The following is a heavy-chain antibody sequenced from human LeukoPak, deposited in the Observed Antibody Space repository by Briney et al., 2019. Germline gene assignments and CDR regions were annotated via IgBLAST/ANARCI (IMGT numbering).Heavy chain of an antibody. Sequence: GGSLRLSCAASGFTFSDYYMSWIRQAPGKGLEWVSYISSSGSTIYYADSVKGRFTISRDNTKNSLYLQMNSLRTEDTAVYYCARDPNMVITYLFDSWGQGTLVTVSS. J-gene: IGHJ4*02. CDR1: GFTFSDYY. D-gene: IGHD4/OR15-4a*01. V-gene: IGHV3-11*04. CDR2: ISSSGSTI. CDR3: ARDPNMVITYLFDS.